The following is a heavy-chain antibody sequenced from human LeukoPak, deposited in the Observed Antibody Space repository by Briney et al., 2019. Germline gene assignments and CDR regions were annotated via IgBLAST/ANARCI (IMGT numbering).Heavy chain of an antibody. CDR3: ASDYYGSGSYQGY. CDR1: GCSVSSGSYY. V-gene: IGHV4-61*01. D-gene: IGHD3-10*01. J-gene: IGHJ4*02. Sequence: PSETLSLTCTVSGCSVSSGSYYWSWIRQPPGKGLEWIGYIYYSGSTNYNPTLKSRVTISVDTSKNQFSLKLSPVTAADTAVYYCASDYYGSGSYQGYWGQGTLVTVSS. CDR2: IYYSGST.